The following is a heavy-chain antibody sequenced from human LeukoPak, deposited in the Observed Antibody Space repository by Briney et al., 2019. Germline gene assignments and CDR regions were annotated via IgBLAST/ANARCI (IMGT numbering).Heavy chain of an antibody. CDR2: IWYDGSNK. V-gene: IGHV3-33*08. Sequence: GGSLRLSCAASGFTFDDYAMHWVRQAPGKGLEWVAVIWYDGSNKYYADSVKGRFTISRDNSKNTLYLQMNSLRAEDTAVYYCARFPSHWGQGTLVTVSS. CDR3: ARFPSH. J-gene: IGHJ4*02. CDR1: GFTFDDYA.